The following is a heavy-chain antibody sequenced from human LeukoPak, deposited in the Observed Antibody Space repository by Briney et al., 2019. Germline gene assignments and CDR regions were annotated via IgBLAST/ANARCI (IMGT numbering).Heavy chain of an antibody. J-gene: IGHJ4*02. CDR1: GYTFTSYA. Sequence: ASVKVSCKASGYTFTSYAMRWVRQAPGQRLEWMGWINAGNGNTKYSQEFQGRVTITRDTSASTAYMELSSLRSEDMAVYYCARGRTTVTNLDYWGQGTLVTVSS. CDR2: INAGNGNT. D-gene: IGHD4-17*01. CDR3: ARGRTTVTNLDY. V-gene: IGHV1-3*03.